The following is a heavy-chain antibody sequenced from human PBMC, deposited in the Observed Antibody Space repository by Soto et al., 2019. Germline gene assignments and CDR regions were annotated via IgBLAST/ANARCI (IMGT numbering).Heavy chain of an antibody. CDR1: GGTFSSYT. J-gene: IGHJ4*02. CDR3: ASLDTAMVIPVC. CDR2: IIPILGIA. D-gene: IGHD5-18*01. Sequence: QVQLVQSGAEVKKPGSSVKVSCKASGGTFSSYTISWVRQAPGQGLEWMGRIIPILGIANYAQKFQGRVTITADKSPSTAYLALSSLRSEDAAVYYCASLDTAMVIPVCWGQGTLVTVSS. V-gene: IGHV1-69*02.